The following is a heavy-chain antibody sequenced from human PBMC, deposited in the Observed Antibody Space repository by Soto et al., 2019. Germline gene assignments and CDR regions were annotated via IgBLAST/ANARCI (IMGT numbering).Heavy chain of an antibody. Sequence: GRAMRLSCAASVFRFKSYGMHWVRTAAGKGLEWVAVISSDGSNKYYADSVKGRFTISRDNSKNTLYLQMNSLRAEDTAVYYCAKDQPTLDYYYGMDGWGQGITVTVSS. CDR2: ISSDGSNK. J-gene: IGHJ6*02. CDR3: AKDQPTLDYYYGMDG. V-gene: IGHV3-30*18. CDR1: VFRFKSYG.